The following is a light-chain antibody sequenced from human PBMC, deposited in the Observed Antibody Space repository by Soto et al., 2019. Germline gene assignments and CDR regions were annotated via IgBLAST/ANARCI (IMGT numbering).Light chain of an antibody. V-gene: IGLV2-14*01. CDR3: SSIGGPYAI. CDR1: STDIGAYDQ. J-gene: IGLJ2*01. Sequence: QSALTQPASVSGSPGQSITISCSGTSTDIGAYDQVSWYQQHPAKAPKLMIYEVTNRPSGVSGRFSGSKSGNTASLTISGLQPEDEADYYCSSIGGPYAIFGGGTKLTVL. CDR2: EVT.